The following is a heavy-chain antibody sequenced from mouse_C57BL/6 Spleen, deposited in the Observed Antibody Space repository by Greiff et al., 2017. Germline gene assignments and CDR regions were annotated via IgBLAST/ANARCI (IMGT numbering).Heavy chain of an antibody. CDR3: ARPVITTAGGFAY. V-gene: IGHV1-80*01. Sequence: QVQLQQSGAELVKPGASVKISCKASGYAFSSYWMNWVKQRPGKGLEWIGQIYPGDGDTNYNGKFKGKATLTADKSSSTAYMQLSSLTSEDSAVYFGARPVITTAGGFAYWGQGTLVTVSA. J-gene: IGHJ3*01. CDR1: GYAFSSYW. CDR2: IYPGDGDT. D-gene: IGHD1-1*01.